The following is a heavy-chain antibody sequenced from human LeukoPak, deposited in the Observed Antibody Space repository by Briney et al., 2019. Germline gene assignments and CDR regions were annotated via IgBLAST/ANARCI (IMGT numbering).Heavy chain of an antibody. CDR1: GYRFTDFH. CDR3: ARVKKILPEFEF. Sequence: ASVKVSCKASGYRFTDFHLHWVRQAPGQGIEWMGWINPATGMNPNSGGRYHAKKFRDRVTMTTDTSISTIYLEMSSLTMDDTAVYFCARVKKILPEFEFWGQGTLLTVSS. CDR2: INPATGMNPNSGGR. V-gene: IGHV1-2*02. D-gene: IGHD2-21*01. J-gene: IGHJ4*02.